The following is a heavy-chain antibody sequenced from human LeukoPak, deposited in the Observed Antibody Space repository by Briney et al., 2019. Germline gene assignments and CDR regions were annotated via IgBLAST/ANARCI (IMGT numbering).Heavy chain of an antibody. D-gene: IGHD4-17*01. CDR3: ARALTTVTTDCWFDP. V-gene: IGHV4-4*07. CDR2: IYTSGST. J-gene: IGHJ5*02. Sequence: SETLSLTCTVSGGSISSDYWSWIRQPAGKGLEWIGRIYTSGSTNYNPSLKSRVTMSVDTSKNQFSLKLSSVTAADTAVYYCARALTTVTTDCWFDPWGQGTLVTVSS. CDR1: GGSISSDY.